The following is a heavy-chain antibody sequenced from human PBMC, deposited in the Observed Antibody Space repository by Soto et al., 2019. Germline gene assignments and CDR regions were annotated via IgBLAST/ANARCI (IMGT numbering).Heavy chain of an antibody. Sequence: VAALKISCKGSGDRCTSYWLGWVRQMAGQGLEWMGIIYPGDSDTRYSQSFQGQVNISADKSIRTAYVQWSSLNASDTARYYCARLSGYSGYDRDYYYGMDVWGQGTTVTVPS. CDR3: ARLSGYSGYDRDYYYGMDV. CDR1: GDRCTSYW. CDR2: IYPGDSDT. J-gene: IGHJ6*01. V-gene: IGHV5-51*01. D-gene: IGHD5-12*01.